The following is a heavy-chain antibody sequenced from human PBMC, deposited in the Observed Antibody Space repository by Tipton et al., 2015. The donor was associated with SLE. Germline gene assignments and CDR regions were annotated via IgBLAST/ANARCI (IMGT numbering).Heavy chain of an antibody. V-gene: IGHV4-59*01. D-gene: IGHD6-19*01. CDR1: GGSTSYYY. CDR3: AGSGYSTGPGAFDF. Sequence: TCTVSGGSTSYYYWNWIRQPPGKGLEWIGYIYYSGSTNYNPSLKSRLTISVDASKNQFSLKLSSLTAADTAVYYCAGSGYSTGPGAFDFWGQGTLVTVSS. CDR2: IYYSGST. J-gene: IGHJ3*01.